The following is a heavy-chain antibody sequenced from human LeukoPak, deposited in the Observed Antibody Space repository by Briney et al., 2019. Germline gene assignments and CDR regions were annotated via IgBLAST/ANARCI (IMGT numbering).Heavy chain of an antibody. D-gene: IGHD2-15*01. V-gene: IGHV3-9*03. J-gene: IGHJ3*02. CDR1: GFTFRDYA. CDR2: ISWDSSSV. CDR3: AKDVGGPLADAFDI. Sequence: GGSLRLSCAASGFTFRDYAMYWVRQAPGKGLEWVSGISWDSSSVAYADSVKGRFTISRDNAKNSLYLQMNSLRAEDMALYYCAKDVGGPLADAFDIWGQGIMVTVSS.